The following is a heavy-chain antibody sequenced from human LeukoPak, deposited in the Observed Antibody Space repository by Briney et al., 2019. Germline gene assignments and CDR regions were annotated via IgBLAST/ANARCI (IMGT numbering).Heavy chain of an antibody. CDR1: GGSISSYY. J-gene: IGHJ4*02. D-gene: IGHD6-19*01. CDR2: IHTSGST. Sequence: PSETLSLTCTVSGGSISSYYWNWIRQPAGKGLEWIGRIHTSGSTNYNPSLKSRVTISVDTSKNQFSLKLSSVTAADTAVYYCARATTGSGWYIDYWGQGTLVTVSS. CDR3: ARATTGSGWYIDY. V-gene: IGHV4-4*07.